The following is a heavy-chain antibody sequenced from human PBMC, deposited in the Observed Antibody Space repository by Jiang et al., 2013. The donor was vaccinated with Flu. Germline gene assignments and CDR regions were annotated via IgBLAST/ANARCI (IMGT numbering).Heavy chain of an antibody. CDR3: AESYYDSSGYPSGFDY. CDR2: IKEDGSEK. CDR1: GFTFSSFW. V-gene: IGHV3-7*01. D-gene: IGHD3-22*01. Sequence: LESGGGLVQPGGSLRLSCAASGFTFSSFWMSWARQAPGKGLEWVANIKEDGSEKYYADSVKGRFTISRDNSKNTLYLQMNNLSTEDTAVYYCAESYYDSSGYPSGFDYWGQGTLVSVSS. J-gene: IGHJ4*02.